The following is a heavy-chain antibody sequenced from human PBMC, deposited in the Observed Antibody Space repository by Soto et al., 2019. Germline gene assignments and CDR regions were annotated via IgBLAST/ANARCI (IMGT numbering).Heavy chain of an antibody. D-gene: IGHD4-17*01. J-gene: IGHJ5*01. V-gene: IGHV3-74*03. CDR2: IKSDGRDT. Sequence: GGYLRLSCVASGFTFSSDWIHWVRKAPGKGLVWVAHIKSDGRDTKYADSVKGRFTISRDNAKNSVYLQMNSLRAEDTAVYYCARAAAFNYGRTRGFDCWGQGTLVTVS. CDR3: ARAAAFNYGRTRGFDC. CDR1: GFTFSSDW.